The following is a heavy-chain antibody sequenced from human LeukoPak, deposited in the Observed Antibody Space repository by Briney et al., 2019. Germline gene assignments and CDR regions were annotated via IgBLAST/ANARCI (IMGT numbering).Heavy chain of an antibody. V-gene: IGHV4-39*07. CDR2: IYYSGST. CDR3: ARDRGQDSGSYMWWFDP. CDR1: GGSISSDSYY. D-gene: IGHD1-26*01. J-gene: IGHJ5*02. Sequence: SETLSLTCTVSGGSISSDSYYWGWIRQPPGKGLEWIGSIYYSGSTYYNPSLKSRVTISVDTSKNQFSLKLSSVTAADTAVYYCARDRGQDSGSYMWWFDPWGQGTLVTVSS.